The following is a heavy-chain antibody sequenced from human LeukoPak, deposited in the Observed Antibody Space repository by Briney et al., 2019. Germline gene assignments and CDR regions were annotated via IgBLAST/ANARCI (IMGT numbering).Heavy chain of an antibody. V-gene: IGHV3-15*01. CDR1: GFTFSNAW. CDR2: IKSKTDGGTT. J-gene: IGHJ4*02. CDR3: TTDGLALFGVVTASY. Sequence: AGGSLRLSCAASGFTFSNAWMSWVRQAPGKGLEWVGHIKSKTDGGTTDYAAPVKGRFTISRDDSKNTLYLQMNSLKTEDTAVYYCTTDGLALFGVVTASYWGLRTLVTVSS. D-gene: IGHD3-3*01.